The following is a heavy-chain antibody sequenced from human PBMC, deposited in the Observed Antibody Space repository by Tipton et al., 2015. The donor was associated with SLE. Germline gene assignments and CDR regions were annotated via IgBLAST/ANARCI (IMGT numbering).Heavy chain of an antibody. Sequence: LRLSCAVYGGSFSGYYWSRIRQSPGKGLEWIGEINHSGSTNYNPSLKSRVTISMDTSKNQLSLKLSSVTAADTAVYYCARGGRGDGGNPFDSWGQGTLVTVSS. V-gene: IGHV4-34*01. CDR2: INHSGST. D-gene: IGHD4-23*01. CDR3: ARGGRGDGGNPFDS. J-gene: IGHJ5*01. CDR1: GGSFSGYY.